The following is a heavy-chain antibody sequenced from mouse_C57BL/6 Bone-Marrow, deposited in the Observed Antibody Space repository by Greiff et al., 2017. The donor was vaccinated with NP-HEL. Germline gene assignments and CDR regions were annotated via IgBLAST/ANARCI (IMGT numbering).Heavy chain of an antibody. J-gene: IGHJ2*01. D-gene: IGHD1-1*01. CDR1: GYTFTSYW. Sequence: VKLQQPGAELVKPGASVKLSCKASGYTFTSYWMHWVKQRPGQGLEWIGMIHPNSGSTNYNEKFKSKATLTVDKSSRTAYMQLSSLTSEDSAVYYCARGPITTVVAHFDYWGQGTTLTVSS. CDR3: ARGPITTVVAHFDY. V-gene: IGHV1-64*01. CDR2: IHPNSGST.